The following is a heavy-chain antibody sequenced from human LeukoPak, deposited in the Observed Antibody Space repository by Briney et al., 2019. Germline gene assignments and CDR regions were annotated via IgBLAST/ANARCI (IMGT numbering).Heavy chain of an antibody. Sequence: GESLKISCKGSGYSFTSYWFGWVRQMPGKGLEWTGIIYPGDSDTRYSPSFQGQVTISADKSNSTAYLQWSSLKASDTAMYYCARRYYDILTGYSEYFDYWGQGTLVTVSS. CDR1: GYSFTSYW. J-gene: IGHJ4*02. CDR2: IYPGDSDT. CDR3: ARRYYDILTGYSEYFDY. V-gene: IGHV5-51*01. D-gene: IGHD3-9*01.